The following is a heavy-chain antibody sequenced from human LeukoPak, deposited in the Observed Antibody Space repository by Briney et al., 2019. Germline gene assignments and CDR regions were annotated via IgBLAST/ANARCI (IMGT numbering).Heavy chain of an antibody. V-gene: IGHV1-18*01. Sequence: ASVNVSCKASGYTFTSCGISWVRQAPGQGLEWMGWISAYNGNTNYAQKLHGRVTMTTDTPTSTAYMELRSLRSDDTAVYYCARVSGSYLIDYWGQGTLVTVSS. D-gene: IGHD1-26*01. J-gene: IGHJ4*02. CDR2: ISAYNGNT. CDR1: GYTFTSCG. CDR3: ARVSGSYLIDY.